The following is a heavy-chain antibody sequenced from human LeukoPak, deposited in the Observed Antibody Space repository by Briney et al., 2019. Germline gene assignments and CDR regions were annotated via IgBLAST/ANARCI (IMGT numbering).Heavy chain of an antibody. V-gene: IGHV1-69*04. J-gene: IGHJ4*02. CDR3: AREVLAYCGGDCYSPFDY. CDR2: IIPIFGIA. CDR1: GSTFSSYA. Sequence: SVKVSCKASGSTFSSYAISWVRQAPGQGLEWMGRIIPIFGIANYAQKFQGRVTITADKSTSTAYMELSSLRSEDTAVYYCAREVLAYCGGDCYSPFDYWGQGTLVTVSS. D-gene: IGHD2-21*02.